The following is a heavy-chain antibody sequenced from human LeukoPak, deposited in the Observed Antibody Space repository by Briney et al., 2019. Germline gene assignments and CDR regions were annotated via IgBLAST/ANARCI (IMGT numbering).Heavy chain of an antibody. CDR3: VPEGFDI. V-gene: IGHV3-23*01. CDR2: ISGSGGSA. CDR1: GFTFSSYG. J-gene: IGHJ3*02. Sequence: GGSLRLSCAASGFTFSSYGMHWVRQAPGQGLEWISIISGSGGSAYYADSVKGRFIISRDNFKNTVNLEMSSLRAEDTAVYYCVPEGFDIWGQGTMVTVSS.